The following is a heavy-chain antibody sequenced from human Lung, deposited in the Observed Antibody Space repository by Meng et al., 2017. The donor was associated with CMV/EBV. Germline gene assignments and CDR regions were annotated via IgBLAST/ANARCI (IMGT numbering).Heavy chain of an antibody. V-gene: IGHV3-7*01. CDR2: IKEDGSEK. CDR1: RFTFGTYW. CDR3: ARERFAFDF. D-gene: IGHD3-16*01. Sequence: GESLKISCAASRFTFGTYWMTWVRQAPGKGLEWVGNIKEDGSEKYYVDSVKGRFDISRDNAQNSLSLQMDSLGAEDTAVYCWARERFAFDFWGQGTLVTVSS. J-gene: IGHJ4*02.